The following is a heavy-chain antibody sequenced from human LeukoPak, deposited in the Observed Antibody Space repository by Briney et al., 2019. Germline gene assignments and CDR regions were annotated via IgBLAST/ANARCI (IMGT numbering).Heavy chain of an antibody. V-gene: IGHV1-18*01. CDR2: ISAYNGNT. CDR3: ARGRTSGSYYDY. CDR1: GGTFSSYG. J-gene: IGHJ4*02. D-gene: IGHD1-26*01. Sequence: GASVKVSCTASGGTFSSYGISWVRQAPGQGLEWMGWISAYNGNTNYAQKLQGRVTMTTDTSTSTAYMELRSLRSDDTAVYYCARGRTSGSYYDYWGQGTLVTVSS.